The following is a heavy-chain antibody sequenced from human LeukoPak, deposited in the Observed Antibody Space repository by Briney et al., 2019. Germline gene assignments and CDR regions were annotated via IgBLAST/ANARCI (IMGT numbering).Heavy chain of an antibody. CDR1: GFTFSSYA. V-gene: IGHV3-23*01. J-gene: IGHJ4*02. D-gene: IGHD3-3*01. CDR2: ISGSGGST. Sequence: PGGSLRLSCAASGFTFSSYAMSRVRQAPGKELEWVSAISGSGGSTYYADSVKGRFTISRDNSKNTLYLQMNSLRAEDTAVYYCAKDTYDFWSGFFDYWGQGTLVTVSS. CDR3: AKDTYDFWSGFFDY.